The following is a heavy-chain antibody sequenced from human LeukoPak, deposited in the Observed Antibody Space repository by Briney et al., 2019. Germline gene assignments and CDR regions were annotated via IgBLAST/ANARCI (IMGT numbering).Heavy chain of an antibody. V-gene: IGHV3-23*01. CDR3: ARVFYSDYAMDV. CDR1: GFTFSSYA. Sequence: GGSLRLSCAASGFTFSSYAMSWVRQAPGKGLEWVSAISGSGGSTYYADSVKGRFTISRDNSKNTLYLQMNSLKASDTAIYYCARVFYSDYAMDVWGPGTTVTVSS. J-gene: IGHJ6*02. D-gene: IGHD6-13*01. CDR2: ISGSGGST.